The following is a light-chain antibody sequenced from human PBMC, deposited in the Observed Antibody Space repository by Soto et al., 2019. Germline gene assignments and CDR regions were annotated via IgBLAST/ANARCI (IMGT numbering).Light chain of an antibody. CDR3: QQYHSYWT. CDR1: QNIRSR. J-gene: IGKJ1*01. Sequence: DIQMTQSPSTLSTNVGDRVTITCRASQNIRSRLAWFQQKPGKAPKLLIYDASSLESGVPQRFSGSGSGTEFTLTISSLQTDDFSTYYYQQYHSYWTFGQGTKVDNK. CDR2: DAS. V-gene: IGKV1-5*01.